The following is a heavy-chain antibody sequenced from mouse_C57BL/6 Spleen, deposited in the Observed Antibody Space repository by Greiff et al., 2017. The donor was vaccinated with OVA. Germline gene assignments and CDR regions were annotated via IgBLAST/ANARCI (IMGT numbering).Heavy chain of an antibody. J-gene: IGHJ2*01. CDR1: GFTFSSYA. CDR2: ISDGGSYT. CDR3: ARDEYYGSPYYFDY. Sequence: VQLKESGGDLVKPGGSLKLSCAASGFTFSSYAMSWVRQTPEKRLEWVATISDGGSYTYYPDNVKGRFTISRDNAKNNLYLQMSHLKSEDTAMYYCARDEYYGSPYYFDYWGQGTTLTVSS. D-gene: IGHD1-1*01. V-gene: IGHV5-4*01.